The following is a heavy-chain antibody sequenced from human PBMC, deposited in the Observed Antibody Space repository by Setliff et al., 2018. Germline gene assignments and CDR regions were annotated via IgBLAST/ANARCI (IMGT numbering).Heavy chain of an antibody. Sequence: SETLSLTCAVYGGSFSGYYWGWIRQPPGKGLEWIGEINHSGGTNYNPSLKSRVTISVDTSKNQFSLKLSSVTAADTAVHYCARARIQLWSSPYNWFDPWGQGTLVTVSS. J-gene: IGHJ5*02. CDR2: INHSGGT. CDR1: GGSFSGYY. V-gene: IGHV4-34*01. D-gene: IGHD5-18*01. CDR3: ARARIQLWSSPYNWFDP.